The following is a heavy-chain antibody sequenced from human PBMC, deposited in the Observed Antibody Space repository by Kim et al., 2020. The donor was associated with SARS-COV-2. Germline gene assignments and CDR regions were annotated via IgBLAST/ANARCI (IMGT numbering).Heavy chain of an antibody. CDR3: VKDSVGWIQWGVFHY. Sequence: GGSLRLSCAASGFTFTKYGMHWVRQAPGRGLEWVAVISYDGSNKFFKDSVRGRFTISRDNSKNTLYLQMNSLRAEDTAVYYCVKDSVGWIQWGVFHYWGQGTQVTVSS. CDR1: GFTFTKYG. CDR2: ISYDGSNK. J-gene: IGHJ4*02. D-gene: IGHD5-18*01. V-gene: IGHV3-30*18.